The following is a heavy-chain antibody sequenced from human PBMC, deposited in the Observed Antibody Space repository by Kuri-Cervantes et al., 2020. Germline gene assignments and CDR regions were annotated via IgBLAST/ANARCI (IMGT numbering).Heavy chain of an antibody. CDR1: GYSLATGYY. J-gene: IGHJ4*02. Sequence: GESLKISCQVYGYSLATGYYWGWVRQAPGKGLEWVANIKQDGSEKYYVDSVKGRFTISRDNAKNSLYLQMNSLRAEDTAVYYCARIPRPYCSGGSCHGGVPDYWGQGTLVTVSS. V-gene: IGHV3-7*04. D-gene: IGHD2-15*01. CDR2: IKQDGSEK. CDR3: ARIPRPYCSGGSCHGGVPDY.